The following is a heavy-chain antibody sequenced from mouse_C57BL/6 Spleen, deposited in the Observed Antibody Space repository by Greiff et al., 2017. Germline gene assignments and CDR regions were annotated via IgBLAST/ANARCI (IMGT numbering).Heavy chain of an antibody. CDR3: ANWDYYAMDY. CDR1: GYTFTSYW. V-gene: IGHV1-72*01. CDR2: IGPNGGGT. J-gene: IGHJ4*01. D-gene: IGHD4-1*01. Sequence: VKLQQPGAELVKPGASVKLSCKASGYTFTSYWMHWVKQRPGRGLEWIGRIGPNGGGTKYNEKFKSKATLTVDKPSSTAYMQLSSLTSEDSTVYYCANWDYYAMDYWGQGTSVTVAS.